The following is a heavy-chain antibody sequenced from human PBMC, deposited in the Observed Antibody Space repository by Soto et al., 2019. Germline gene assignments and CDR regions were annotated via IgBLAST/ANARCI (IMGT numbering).Heavy chain of an antibody. CDR2: IYTSGST. D-gene: IGHD6-13*01. Sequence: QVQLQESGPGLVKPSETLSLTCTVSGGSISSYYWSWIRQAAGKGLEWIGRIYTSGSTNYNPSLKSRVTMSVDTSKNQFSLKLSSVTAADTAVYYCARGLYSSSWSYYYYYGMDVWGQGTTVTVSS. J-gene: IGHJ6*02. V-gene: IGHV4-4*07. CDR3: ARGLYSSSWSYYYYYGMDV. CDR1: GGSISSYY.